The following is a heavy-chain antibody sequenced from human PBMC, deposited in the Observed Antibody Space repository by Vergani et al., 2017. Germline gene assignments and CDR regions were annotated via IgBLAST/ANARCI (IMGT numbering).Heavy chain of an antibody. CDR3: ARTNKTLYQLLHGYYYGMDV. D-gene: IGHD2-2*01. CDR1: GGTFSSYA. J-gene: IGHJ6*02. V-gene: IGHV1-69*13. Sequence: QVQLVQSGAEVKKPGSSVKVSCKASGGTFSSYAISWVRQAPGQGLEWMGRIIPIFGTANYAQKFQGRVTITADESTSTAYMELSSLRSEDTAVYYCARTNKTLYQLLHGYYYGMDVWGQGTTVTVSS. CDR2: IIPIFGTA.